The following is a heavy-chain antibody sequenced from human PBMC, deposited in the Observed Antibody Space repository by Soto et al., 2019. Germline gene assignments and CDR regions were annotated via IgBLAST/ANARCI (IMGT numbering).Heavy chain of an antibody. D-gene: IGHD3-22*01. CDR1: GDSIIGTYH. J-gene: IGHJ4*02. CDR2: IFHTGNT. CDR3: ARVFAGYFDS. Sequence: PSETLSLTCAVSGDSIIGTYHWAWMRQGPGRSLELIGSIFHTGNTYYTPALKSRVTISVDTSKNQFSLKLSSVTAADSALYYCARVFAGYFDSWGQGTLVTVSS. V-gene: IGHV4-38-2*01.